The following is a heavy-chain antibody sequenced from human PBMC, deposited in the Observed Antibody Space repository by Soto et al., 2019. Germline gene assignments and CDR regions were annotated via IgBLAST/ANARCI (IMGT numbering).Heavy chain of an antibody. D-gene: IGHD6-13*01. CDR3: ARDSRSNSSWSVIVYYYYDGMDV. CDR2: IIPIFGTA. J-gene: IGHJ6*02. Sequence: QVQLVQSGAEVKKPGSSVKVSCKASGGTFSRYAISWVRQAPGQGLEWMGGIIPIFGTANYAQKFQGRVTISADESTSTAYMELSSLRSEDTAVYYCARDSRSNSSWSVIVYYYYDGMDVWGQGTTVTVSS. CDR1: GGTFSRYA. V-gene: IGHV1-69*01.